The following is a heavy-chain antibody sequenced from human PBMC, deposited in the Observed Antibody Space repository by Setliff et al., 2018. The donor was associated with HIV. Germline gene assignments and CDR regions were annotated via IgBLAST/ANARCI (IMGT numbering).Heavy chain of an antibody. CDR3: ARPTALNGVGSSDY. V-gene: IGHV4-39*01. CDR2: IYYNGNT. CDR1: GGSISSSTYN. D-gene: IGHD4-17*01. Sequence: ETLSLTCTVSGGSISSSTYNWGWIRQPPGKGLEWIGSIYYNGNTYYNPSLKSRVTISVDTSKNQFSLKLNSVTASDTAVYYCARPTALNGVGSSDYWGQGTLVTVSS. J-gene: IGHJ4*02.